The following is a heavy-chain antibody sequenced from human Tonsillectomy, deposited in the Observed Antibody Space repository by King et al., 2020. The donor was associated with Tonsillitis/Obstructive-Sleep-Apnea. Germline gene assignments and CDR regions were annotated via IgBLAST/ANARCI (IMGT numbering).Heavy chain of an antibody. J-gene: IGHJ5*02. CDR1: GFTFSSYS. Sequence: VQLVESGGGLVKPGGSLRLSCAASGFTFSSYSMNWVRQAPGKGLEWVSSISSSSSYIYYADSVKGRFTISRDNAKNSLYLQMNSLRAEDTAVYYCARDSDSGGYSLYNWFDPWGQGTLVTVSS. V-gene: IGHV3-21*01. D-gene: IGHD3-22*01. CDR2: ISSSSSYI. CDR3: ARDSDSGGYSLYNWFDP.